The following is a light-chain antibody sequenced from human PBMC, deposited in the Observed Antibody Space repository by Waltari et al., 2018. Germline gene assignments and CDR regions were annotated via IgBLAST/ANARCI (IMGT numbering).Light chain of an antibody. CDR2: GAS. V-gene: IGKV3-15*01. CDR3: QQYNRWPPLT. CDR1: QNIDKN. J-gene: IGKJ4*01. Sequence: EVVMTQSPAALSVSPGERVTLSCKASQNIDKNLAWYQQKPGQSPRLLIYGASTRATGVPARFSGSGSGTDFTLTISSLQSEDCAVFYCQQYNRWPPLTFGGGTKVEIK.